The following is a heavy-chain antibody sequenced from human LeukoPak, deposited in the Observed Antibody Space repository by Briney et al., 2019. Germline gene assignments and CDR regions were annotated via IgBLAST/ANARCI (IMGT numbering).Heavy chain of an antibody. CDR2: IYYSGST. J-gene: IGHJ5*02. Sequence: SETLSLTCTVSGGSISSGGYYWSWIRQHPGKGLEWIGYIYYSGSTYYSPSLKSRVTIPVDTSKNQFSLKLSSVTAADTAVYYCARVIVASPLSTAWFDPWGQGTLVTVSS. CDR3: ARVIVASPLSTAWFDP. CDR1: GGSISSGGYY. V-gene: IGHV4-31*03. D-gene: IGHD2-15*01.